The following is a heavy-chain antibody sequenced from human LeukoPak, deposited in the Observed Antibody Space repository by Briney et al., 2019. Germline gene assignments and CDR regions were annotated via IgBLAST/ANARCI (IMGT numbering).Heavy chain of an antibody. CDR2: IYPGDSDN. J-gene: IGHJ3*02. CDR3: ARRGYCSSTSCRNDAFDI. Sequence: GESLKISCKGSGYSFTSYWIGWVRQMPGKGLEWMGIIYPGDSDNRYSTSFQGQVTISADKSISTAYLQWSSLKASDTAMYYCARRGYCSSTSCRNDAFDIWGQGTMVTVSS. D-gene: IGHD2-2*01. V-gene: IGHV5-51*01. CDR1: GYSFTSYW.